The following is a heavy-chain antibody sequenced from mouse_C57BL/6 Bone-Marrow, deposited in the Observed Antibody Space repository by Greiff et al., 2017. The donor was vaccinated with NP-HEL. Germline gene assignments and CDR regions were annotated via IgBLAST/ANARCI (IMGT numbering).Heavy chain of an antibody. V-gene: IGHV1-22*01. CDR2: INPNNGGT. Sequence: EVKLQESGPELVKPGASVKMSCKASGYTFTDYNMHWVKQSHGKSLEWIGYINPNNGGTSYNQKFKGKATLTVNKSSSTAYMELRSLTSEDSAVYYCARDVGGLRAWFAYWGQGTLVTVSA. D-gene: IGHD2-4*01. J-gene: IGHJ3*01. CDR3: ARDVGGLRAWFAY. CDR1: GYTFTDYN.